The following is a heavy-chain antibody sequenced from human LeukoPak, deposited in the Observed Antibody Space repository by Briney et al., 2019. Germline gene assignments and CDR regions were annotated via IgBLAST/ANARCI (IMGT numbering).Heavy chain of an antibody. V-gene: IGHV3-23*01. Sequence: GGSLRLSCAASGFTFSYHGMHWVRQAPGKGLEWVSAISGSGGSTYYADSVKGRFTISRDNSKNTLYLQMNSLRAEDTAVYYCAKDLQGHYDYVWGSYRLFDYWGQGTLVTVSS. D-gene: IGHD3-16*02. CDR3: AKDLQGHYDYVWGSYRLFDY. CDR1: GFTFSYHG. J-gene: IGHJ4*02. CDR2: ISGSGGST.